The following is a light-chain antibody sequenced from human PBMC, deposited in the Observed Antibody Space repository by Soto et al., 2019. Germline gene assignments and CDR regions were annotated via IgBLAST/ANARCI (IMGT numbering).Light chain of an antibody. CDR2: AVS. Sequence: QSALTQPASVSGSPGQSITISCSGTSSDIGSYDHVAWYQQFPGKSPKLMIYAVSDRPSGVSDRFSGSKSGITASLTISGLQADDEAVYYCQSYDSGLTGSVFGGGTKVTVL. CDR3: QSYDSGLTGSV. J-gene: IGLJ2*01. CDR1: SSDIGSYDH. V-gene: IGLV2-14*01.